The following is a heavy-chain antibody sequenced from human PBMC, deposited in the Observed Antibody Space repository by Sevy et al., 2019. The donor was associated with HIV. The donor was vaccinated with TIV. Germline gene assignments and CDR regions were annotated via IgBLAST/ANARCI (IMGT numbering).Heavy chain of an antibody. J-gene: IGHJ2*01. Sequence: SETLSLTCAVSGVSISSGSWWSWVRQPPGKGLEWIGEMFHSGSTNYNPSLRSRVTMSIDKSKNQFSLKLSSVTAADTAVYYCAREAGSGTYYRTLQYFDLRGRGTLVTVSS. V-gene: IGHV4-4*02. CDR3: AREAGSGTYYRTLQYFDL. CDR2: MFHSGST. D-gene: IGHD3-10*01. CDR1: GVSISSGSW.